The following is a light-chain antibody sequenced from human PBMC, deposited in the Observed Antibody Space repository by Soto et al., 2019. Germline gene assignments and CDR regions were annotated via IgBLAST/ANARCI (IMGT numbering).Light chain of an antibody. V-gene: IGKV3-20*01. CDR2: GTS. CDR3: QQYGSSHWT. CDR1: QRISSIY. Sequence: EIVLTQSPGTLSLSPGDRATLSCRASQRISSIYLAWYQQKPGLAPRLLIYGTSIRASGIPDRFSGSGSGTDFTLTITRLEPEDFAVYYCQQYGSSHWTFGQGTKVEIK. J-gene: IGKJ1*01.